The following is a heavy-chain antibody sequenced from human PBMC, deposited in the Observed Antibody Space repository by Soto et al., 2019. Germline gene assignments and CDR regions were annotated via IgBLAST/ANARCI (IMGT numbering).Heavy chain of an antibody. J-gene: IGHJ5*02. CDR3: ARGAQPDVEVEWLYP. CDR1: GGTFSSYT. Sequence: QVQLVQSGAEVKKPGSSVKVSCKASGGTFSSYTISWVRQAPGQGLEWMGRIIPILGIANYAQKFQGRVTSTADKSTSTAYMELRSLRSEDTAVYYCARGAQPDVEVEWLYPWGQGTLVTVS. D-gene: IGHD2-15*01. CDR2: IIPILGIA. V-gene: IGHV1-69*02.